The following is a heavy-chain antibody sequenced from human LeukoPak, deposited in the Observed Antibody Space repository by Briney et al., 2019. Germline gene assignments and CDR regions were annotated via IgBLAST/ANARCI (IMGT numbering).Heavy chain of an antibody. V-gene: IGHV4-4*02. Sequence: PSETLSLTCDVSGGSISTTNWWTWVPQPPGGGLEWIGEVHLNGRTHYSPSLESRVTMSVDMSENHVSLQLTSVTAADSAVYYCAREGGFYRPLDYSGPGTLVIVSA. D-gene: IGHD6-25*01. J-gene: IGHJ4*02. CDR2: VHLNGRT. CDR3: AREGGFYRPLDY. CDR1: GGSISTTNW.